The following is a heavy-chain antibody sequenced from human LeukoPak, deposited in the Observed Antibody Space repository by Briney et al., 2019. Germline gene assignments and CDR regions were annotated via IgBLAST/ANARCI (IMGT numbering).Heavy chain of an antibody. J-gene: IGHJ4*02. CDR3: ARDDYYDSSGYYGSLIYY. CDR1: GYTFTSYA. D-gene: IGHD3-22*01. V-gene: IGHV1-3*01. CDR2: INAGNGNT. Sequence: ASVKVSCKASGYTFTSYAMHWVRQAPGQRLEWMGWINAGNGNTKYSQKFQGRVTITRDTSASTAYMELSSLRSEDTAVYYCARDDYYDSSGYYGSLIYYWGQGTLVTVSS.